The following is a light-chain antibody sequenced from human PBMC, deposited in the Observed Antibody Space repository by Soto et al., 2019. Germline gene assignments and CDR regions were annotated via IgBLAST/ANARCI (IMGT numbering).Light chain of an antibody. Sequence: DIQMTQSPSTLSASVADRVTITCRASQSISSWLAWYQQKPGKAPKLLIYKASSLESGVPSRFSGSGSGTEFTLTISSLQPDDFATYYYQQYNSYSTFGQGTKVEIK. V-gene: IGKV1-5*03. J-gene: IGKJ1*01. CDR3: QQYNSYST. CDR2: KAS. CDR1: QSISSW.